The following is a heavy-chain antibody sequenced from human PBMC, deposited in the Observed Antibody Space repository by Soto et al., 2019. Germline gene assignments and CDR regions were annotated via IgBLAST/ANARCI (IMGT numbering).Heavy chain of an antibody. J-gene: IGHJ4*02. D-gene: IGHD4-17*01. CDR1: GFPFSSIG. CDR2: ISSSSSYI. Sequence: EVQLVGSGGGLVRPGGSLRLSVPASGFPFSSIGMNWVAQPPGRGLEWVSSISSSSSYIYYADSVKGRFTISRDNAKNSLYLQMNSLRAEDTAVYYCARDYGDYVFDYWGQGTLVTVSS. CDR3: ARDYGDYVFDY. V-gene: IGHV3-21*01.